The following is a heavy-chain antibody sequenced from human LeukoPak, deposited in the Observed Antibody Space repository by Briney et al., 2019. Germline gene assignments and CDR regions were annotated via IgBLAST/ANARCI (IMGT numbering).Heavy chain of an antibody. CDR1: GGSFSGYY. Sequence: SETLSLTCAVYGGSFSGYYWSWIRQPPGKGLEWIGEINHSGSTNYNPSLKSRVTISVDTSKNQFSLKLSSVTAADTAVYYCARDRARFDPWGQGTLVTVSS. J-gene: IGHJ5*02. V-gene: IGHV4-34*01. CDR3: ARDRARFDP. CDR2: INHSGST.